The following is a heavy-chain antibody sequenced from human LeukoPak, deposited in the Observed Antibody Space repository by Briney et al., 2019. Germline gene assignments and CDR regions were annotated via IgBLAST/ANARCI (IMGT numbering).Heavy chain of an antibody. Sequence: PSETLSLTCTVSGGSISSGGYYWSWIRQPPGKGLEWIGYIYHSGSTYYNPSLKSRVTISVDRSKNQFSLKLSSVTAADTAVYYCARRANSGSTKGAFDIWGQGTMVTVSS. CDR1: GGSISSGGYY. D-gene: IGHD1-26*01. CDR2: IYHSGST. V-gene: IGHV4-30-2*01. J-gene: IGHJ3*02. CDR3: ARRANSGSTKGAFDI.